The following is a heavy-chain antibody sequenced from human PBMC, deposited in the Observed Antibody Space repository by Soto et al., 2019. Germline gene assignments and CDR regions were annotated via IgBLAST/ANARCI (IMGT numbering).Heavy chain of an antibody. J-gene: IGHJ2*01. CDR3: ANPPVAVAGTWWYFDL. Sequence: GGSLRLSCAASGFTFSSYAMSWVRQAPGKGLERVSAISGSGGSTYYADTVKGRFTISRDNSKNTLYLQMNSLRAEDTAVYYNANPPVAVAGTWWYFDLWGRSTLVTVSS. V-gene: IGHV3-23*01. CDR1: GFTFSSYA. CDR2: ISGSGGST. D-gene: IGHD6-19*01.